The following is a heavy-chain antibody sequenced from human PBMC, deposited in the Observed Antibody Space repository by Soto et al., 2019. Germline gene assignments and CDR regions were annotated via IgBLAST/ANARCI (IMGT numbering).Heavy chain of an antibody. D-gene: IGHD7-27*01. Sequence: QPGGSLRLSCVASGFTFGNYFMSWVRQAPGRGLEWVAHMKQDGSEIFHVDSVKGRFSISRDNAKNSLYLQMNSLRAEDTAIYYCARDYWGSHDYWGQGTLVTVSS. CDR3: ARDYWGSHDY. V-gene: IGHV3-7*03. J-gene: IGHJ4*02. CDR2: MKQDGSEI. CDR1: GFTFGNYF.